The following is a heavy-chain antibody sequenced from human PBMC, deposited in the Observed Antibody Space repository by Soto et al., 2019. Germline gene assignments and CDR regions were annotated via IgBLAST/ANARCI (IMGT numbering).Heavy chain of an antibody. CDR3: ARDSGGTTVAFGMDV. J-gene: IGHJ6*02. CDR1: GGTFSSYA. V-gene: IGHV1-69*01. Sequence: QVQLVQSGAEEKKPGSSVKVSCKASGGTFSSYAISWVRQAPGQGLEWMGGIIPIFGTANYAQKFQGRVTITADESTSSAYMDLSSLRSEDTAVYYCARDSGGTTVAFGMDVWGQGTTVTVSS. CDR2: IIPIFGTA. D-gene: IGHD4-17*01.